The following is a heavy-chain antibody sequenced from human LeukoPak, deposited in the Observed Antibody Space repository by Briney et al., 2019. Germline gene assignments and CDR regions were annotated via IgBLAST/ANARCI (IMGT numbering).Heavy chain of an antibody. D-gene: IGHD2-2*01. Sequence: GGSLRLSCSASGFTFSDYWMHWVRQAPGKGLMWVPRTNKEGTGTTYADSVRGRFTISRDNAKNTLLLQVNSLRAEDTGVYYCAREMGSSSYVLDVWGQGTMVTVSS. CDR2: TNKEGTGT. CDR1: GFTFSDYW. J-gene: IGHJ3*01. CDR3: AREMGSSSYVLDV. V-gene: IGHV3-74*01.